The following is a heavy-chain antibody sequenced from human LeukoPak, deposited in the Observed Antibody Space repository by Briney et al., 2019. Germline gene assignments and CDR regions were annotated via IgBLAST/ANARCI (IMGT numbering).Heavy chain of an antibody. V-gene: IGHV3-30*02. CDR1: GFIFSSFG. Sequence: GGSLRLSCAASGFIFSSFGMHWVRQAPGKGLEWVAFIQDDESNKFYADSVKGRFTISRDNSKNTLFLQMNSLRPEDTAVYYCARAVYRSGGYYFDYWGQGILVTVSS. D-gene: IGHD6-19*01. CDR3: ARAVYRSGGYYFDY. CDR2: IQDDESNK. J-gene: IGHJ4*02.